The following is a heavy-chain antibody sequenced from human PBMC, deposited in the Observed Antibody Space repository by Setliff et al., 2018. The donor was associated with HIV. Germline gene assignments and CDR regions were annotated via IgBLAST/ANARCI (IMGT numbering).Heavy chain of an antibody. J-gene: IGHJ4*02. D-gene: IGHD3-9*01. CDR3: ARRGVPQQIDLDSWGHGTLVTVSSGKAKNSLYLQMNSLRAEDTAVYYCARSRLRGLYYFDY. V-gene: IGHV1-46*01. Sequence: GASVKVSCKASGYTFTSYYIHWVRQAPGQGLEWMGRINPSGGSTSYAQKFQGRVTMTRDTSTSTVYMELSSLRSEDTAMYYCARRGVPQQIDLDSWGHGTLVTVSSGKAKNSLYLQMNSLRAEDTAVYYCARSRLRGLYYFDYWGQGTLVTVSS. CDR2: INPSGGST. CDR1: GYTFTSYY.